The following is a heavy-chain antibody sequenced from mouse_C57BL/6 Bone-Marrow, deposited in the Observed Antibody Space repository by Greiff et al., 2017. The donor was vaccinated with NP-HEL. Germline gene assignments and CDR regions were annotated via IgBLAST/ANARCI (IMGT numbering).Heavy chain of an antibody. D-gene: IGHD1-1*01. CDR2: ISYDGSN. CDR3: ARGGGYGSPFDY. J-gene: IGHJ2*01. V-gene: IGHV3-6*01. Sequence: EVKLQESGPGLVKPSQSLSLTCSVTGYSITSGYYWNWIRQFPGNKLEWMGYISYDGSNNYNPSLKNRISITRDTSKNQFFLKLNSVTTEDTATYYCARGGGYGSPFDYWGQGTTLTVSS. CDR1: GYSITSGYY.